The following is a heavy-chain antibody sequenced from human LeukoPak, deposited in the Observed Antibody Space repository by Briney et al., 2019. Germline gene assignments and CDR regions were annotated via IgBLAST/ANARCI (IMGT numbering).Heavy chain of an antibody. J-gene: IGHJ4*02. D-gene: IGHD3-10*01. CDR3: ARGRGYGSESSPIFDY. V-gene: IGHV3-33*01. Sequence: GGSLRLSCAASGFTFSSYGMHWVRQAPGKGLDWVAVIWNDGSNKYHEDSMKGRFTISRDNSKNTLYLQMNSLRAEDTAVYYCARGRGYGSESSPIFDYWGQGTLVTVSS. CDR2: IWNDGSNK. CDR1: GFTFSSYG.